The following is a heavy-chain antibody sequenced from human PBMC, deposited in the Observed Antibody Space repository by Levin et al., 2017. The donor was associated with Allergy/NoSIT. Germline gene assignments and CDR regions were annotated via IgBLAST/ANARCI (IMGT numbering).Heavy chain of an antibody. CDR3: LRRDIRSSGYLYFDL. CDR2: ITNDGGSA. J-gene: IGHJ2*01. V-gene: IGHV3-64D*06. D-gene: IGHD5-12*01. CDR1: GFTFSNYP. Sequence: GGSLRLSCSASGFTFSNYPMHWVRQAPGKGLEYVSSITNDGGSAYYADSVKGRFTISRDNSKNTLYLQMSSLRPEDTAVYSCLRRDIRSSGYLYFDLWGRGTLVTVSS.